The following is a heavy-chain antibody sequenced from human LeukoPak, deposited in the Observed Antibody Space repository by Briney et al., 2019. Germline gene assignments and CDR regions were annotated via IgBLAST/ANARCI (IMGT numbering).Heavy chain of an antibody. CDR1: GYTFTRYY. V-gene: IGHV1-2*02. D-gene: IGHD3-22*01. CDR2: INPNSGGT. CDR3: AREGASGYHNWFDL. J-gene: IGHJ5*02. Sequence: GASVRVSCKASGYTFTRYYMHWLRQAPGQGREGMGWINPNSGGTNYAHKFQGRVTITSDTSISTAYMELSRLRSDDTAVYYCAREGASGYHNWFDLWGQGTLVTV.